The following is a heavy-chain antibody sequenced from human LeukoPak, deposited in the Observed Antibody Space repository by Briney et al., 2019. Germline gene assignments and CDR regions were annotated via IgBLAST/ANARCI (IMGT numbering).Heavy chain of an antibody. D-gene: IGHD3-22*01. CDR3: VREADSSGYYSMFYFDY. V-gene: IGHV4-59*01. J-gene: IGHJ4*02. CDR1: GGSISSYY. CDR2: IYNSGST. Sequence: SETLSLTCTVSGGSISSYYWNWIRQPPGKGLEWIGYIYNSGSTNYNPSLKSRVTISVDTSKNPFSLKLSSLTAADTAVYYCVREADSSGYYSMFYFDYWGQGTLVTVSS.